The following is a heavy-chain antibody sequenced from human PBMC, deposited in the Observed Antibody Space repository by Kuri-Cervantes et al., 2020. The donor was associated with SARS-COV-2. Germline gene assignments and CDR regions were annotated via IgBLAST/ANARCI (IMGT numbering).Heavy chain of an antibody. CDR1: GGSFSGYY. V-gene: IGHV4-34*01. CDR2: INHSGST. CDR3: ARGRRGYSYLAADV. J-gene: IGHJ6*04. Sequence: GSLRLSCAVYGGSFSGYYWTWIRKPPGKGLEWIGEINHSGSTNYNPSLKSRVTISVDTSKNQFSLKLSSVTAADTAVYYCARGRRGYSYLAADVWGKGTTVTVSS. D-gene: IGHD5-18*01.